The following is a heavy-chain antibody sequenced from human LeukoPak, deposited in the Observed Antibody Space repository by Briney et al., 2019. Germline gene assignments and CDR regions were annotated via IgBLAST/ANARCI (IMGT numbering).Heavy chain of an antibody. CDR2: IYHSGST. CDR1: GGSISRGGYS. D-gene: IGHD3-10*01. V-gene: IGHV4-30-2*01. J-gene: IGHJ3*02. Sequence: PSETLSLTRAVSGGSISRGGYSWSWIRQPPGKGLEWIGYIYHSGSTYYNPSLKSRVTISVDRSKNQFSLKLSSVTAADTAVYYCARVAGDHDAFDIWGQGTMVTVSS. CDR3: ARVAGDHDAFDI.